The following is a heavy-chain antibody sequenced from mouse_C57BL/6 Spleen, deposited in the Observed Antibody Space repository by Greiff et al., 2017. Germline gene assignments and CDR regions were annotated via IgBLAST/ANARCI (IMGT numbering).Heavy chain of an antibody. CDR3: ARTYDSSRSCFAY. D-gene: IGHD3-2*02. V-gene: IGHV1-55*01. CDR2: IYPGSSST. CDR1: GYTFTSYW. J-gene: IGHJ3*01. Sequence: QVQLQQPGAELVKPGASVKLSCKASGYTFTSYWITWVKQRPGQGLEWIGDIYPGSSSTNYNEKFKGKATLTVDKSSSTAYMQLSSLTSEDSAVYYCARTYDSSRSCFAYWGQGTLVTVSA.